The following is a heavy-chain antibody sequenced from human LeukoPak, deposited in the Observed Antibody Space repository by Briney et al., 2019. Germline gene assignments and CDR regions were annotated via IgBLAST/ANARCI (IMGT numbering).Heavy chain of an antibody. CDR3: ARDPGRRFDY. V-gene: IGHV3-7*01. D-gene: IGHD1-1*01. J-gene: IGHJ4*02. Sequence: GGSLRLSCAASGFTFSNFWMTWVRQALGKGLEWVANINNGGGESHYADSLKGRFTISRDNAKNSLYLQINSLRDEDTAVYYCARDPGRRFDYWGQGTLVTVSS. CDR2: INNGGGES. CDR1: GFTFSNFW.